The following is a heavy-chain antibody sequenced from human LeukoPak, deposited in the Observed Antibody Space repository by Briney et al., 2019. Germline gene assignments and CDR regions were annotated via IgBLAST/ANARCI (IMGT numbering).Heavy chain of an antibody. CDR1: GFTFSSYS. V-gene: IGHV3-21*01. D-gene: IGHD2-2*01. CDR3: ARARYCSSSNCYQDY. CDR2: ISSSSSYI. Sequence: GGSLRLSCAASGFTFSSYSMNWVRQAPGKGLEWVSSISSSSSYIYYADSVKGRFTISRDDAKNSLYLQMNSLRGEDTAVYYCARARYCSSSNCYQDYWGQGTLVTVSS. J-gene: IGHJ4*02.